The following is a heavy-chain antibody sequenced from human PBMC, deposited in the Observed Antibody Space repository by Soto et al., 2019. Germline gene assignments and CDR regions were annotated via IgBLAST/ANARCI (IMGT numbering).Heavy chain of an antibody. CDR1: GGSISSGDYY. CDR2: IYYSGST. V-gene: IGHV4-30-4*01. CDR3: ARVPYYDSSGYFGYFDY. D-gene: IGHD3-22*01. Sequence: SETLSLTCTVSGGSISSGDYYWSWIRQPPGKGLEWIGYIYYSGSTYYNPSLKSRVTISVDTSKNQFSLKLSSVTAADTAVYYCARVPYYDSSGYFGYFDYWGQGTLVTVPQ. J-gene: IGHJ4*02.